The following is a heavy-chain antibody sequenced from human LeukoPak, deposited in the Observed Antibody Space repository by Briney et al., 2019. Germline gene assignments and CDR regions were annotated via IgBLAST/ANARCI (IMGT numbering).Heavy chain of an antibody. CDR2: ISSGSTI. V-gene: IGHV3-48*03. J-gene: IGHJ4*01. Sequence: GGSLRLSCAASGFTFSSYEMNWVRQAPGKGLEWVSYISSGSTIYDADSVKGRFTISRDNAKNSLYLQMNSLRAEDTAVYYCARESIAVAGAPFDYWGHETLVTVSS. D-gene: IGHD6-19*01. CDR1: GFTFSSYE. CDR3: ARESIAVAGAPFDY.